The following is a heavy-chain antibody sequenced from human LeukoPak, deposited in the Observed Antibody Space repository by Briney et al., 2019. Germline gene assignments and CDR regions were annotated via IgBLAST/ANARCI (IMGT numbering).Heavy chain of an antibody. J-gene: IGHJ3*02. Sequence: PGGSLRLSCAASGFTFSNYGMHWVRQAPGKGLEWVAVISYDGSNKYYADSVKGRFAISRDNSKNPLYLQMNSLRAEDTAVYYCARDCGGGSCYGPYDAFDIWGQGTMVTVSS. CDR3: ARDCGGGSCYGPYDAFDI. CDR1: GFTFSNYG. D-gene: IGHD2-15*01. V-gene: IGHV3-30*03. CDR2: ISYDGSNK.